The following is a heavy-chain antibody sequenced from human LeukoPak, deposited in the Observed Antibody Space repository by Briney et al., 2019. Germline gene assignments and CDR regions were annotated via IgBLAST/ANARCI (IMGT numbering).Heavy chain of an antibody. D-gene: IGHD3-10*01. CDR3: ARAYYYGSGSYPGGY. J-gene: IGHJ4*02. CDR1: GFTFSTYA. V-gene: IGHV3-74*01. CDR2: INSDGSST. Sequence: GVSLRLSCVASGFTFSTYAMGWVRQAPGKGLVWVSRINSDGSSTSYADSVKGRFTISRDNAKNTLYLKMNSLRAEDTAVYYCARAYYYGSGSYPGGYWGQGTLVTVSS.